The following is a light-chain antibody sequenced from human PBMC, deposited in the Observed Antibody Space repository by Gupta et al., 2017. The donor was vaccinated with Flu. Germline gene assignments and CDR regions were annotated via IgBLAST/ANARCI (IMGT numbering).Light chain of an antibody. Sequence: YHLTQAPAMSVSPGQTAPITCSGSALSTQYVYWYRQMPGPAPVLLIYKDTERASGIPDRISGSSSGTRVTLAIRGVQTEDEADYYCQSADITGASRVFGGGT. V-gene: IGLV3-25*02. J-gene: IGLJ2*01. CDR1: ALSTQY. CDR3: QSADITGASRV. CDR2: KDT.